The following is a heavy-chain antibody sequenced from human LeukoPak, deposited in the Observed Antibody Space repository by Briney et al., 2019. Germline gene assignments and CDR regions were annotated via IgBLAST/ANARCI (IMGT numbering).Heavy chain of an antibody. CDR1: GNSITTYW. J-gene: IGHJ3*02. V-gene: IGHV5-51*01. D-gene: IGHD3-16*01. CDR3: ATYFAGAETFDI. CDR2: IFPGDSDT. Sequence: AESLQISCKASGNSITTYWIGWVRQKPGNGLEWMGLIFPGDSDTKYSPSFQGQVTISADKSISTAYLQWSSLKASDTAIYYCATYFAGAETFDIWGQGTVVTVSS.